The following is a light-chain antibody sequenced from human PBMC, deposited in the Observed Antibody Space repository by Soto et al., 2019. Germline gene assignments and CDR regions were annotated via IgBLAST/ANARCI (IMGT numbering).Light chain of an antibody. CDR3: SSYAVSSTL. V-gene: IGLV2-23*02. CDR2: EVN. Sequence: QSVLTQPASVSGSPGQSITISCTGTSSDVGSYNLVSWYQLYPGKAPKLIIYEVNKRPSGVSNHFSGSKSGNTASLTISGLQAEDEADYYCSSYAVSSTLFGGGTTLTVL. J-gene: IGLJ2*01. CDR1: SSDVGSYNL.